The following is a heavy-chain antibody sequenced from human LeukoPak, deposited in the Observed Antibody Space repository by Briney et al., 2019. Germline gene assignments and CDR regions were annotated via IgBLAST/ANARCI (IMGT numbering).Heavy chain of an antibody. CDR2: VYYSGST. Sequence: SETLSLTCAVSGGSISSGGYSWSWIRQPPGKGLEWIGYVYYSGSTNYNPSLKSRVTISVDTSKKQFSLKLSSVTAADTAVYYCARGGSRQSSSSDFDYWGQGTLVTVSS. CDR1: GGSISSGGYS. D-gene: IGHD6-6*01. J-gene: IGHJ4*02. CDR3: ARGGSRQSSSSDFDY. V-gene: IGHV4-61*08.